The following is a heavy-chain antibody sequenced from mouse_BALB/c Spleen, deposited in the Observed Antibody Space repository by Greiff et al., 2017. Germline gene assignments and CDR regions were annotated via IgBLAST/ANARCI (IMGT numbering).Heavy chain of an antibody. J-gene: IGHJ4*01. V-gene: IGHV1S22*01. CDR2: IYPGSGST. CDR1: GYTFTSYW. CDR3: ARQLGVSPSNAMDY. Sequence: LQQPGSELVRPGASVKLSCKASGYTFTSYWMHWVKQRPGQGLEWIGNIYPGSGSTNYDEKFKSKATLTVDTSSSTAYMQLSSLTSEDSAVYDCARQLGVSPSNAMDYWGQGTSVAVSS. D-gene: IGHD3-1*01.